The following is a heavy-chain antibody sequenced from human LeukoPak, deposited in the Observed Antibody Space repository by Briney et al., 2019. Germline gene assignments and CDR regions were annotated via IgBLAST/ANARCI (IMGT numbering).Heavy chain of an antibody. CDR3: AKDSRIVPAATEFDY. V-gene: IGHV3-23*01. Sequence: GGSLRLSCAASIFTFSSYAMSWVRQTPGMRLEWVSAITDSGDGTYYADSVKGRFTISRDNSKNTLYLQMNSLRAEDTAVYYCAKDSRIVPAATEFDYWGQGTLVTVSS. CDR1: IFTFSSYA. D-gene: IGHD2-2*01. J-gene: IGHJ4*02. CDR2: ITDSGDGT.